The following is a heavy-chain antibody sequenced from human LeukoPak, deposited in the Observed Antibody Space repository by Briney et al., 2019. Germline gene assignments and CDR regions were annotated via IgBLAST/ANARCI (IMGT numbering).Heavy chain of an antibody. Sequence: GGSLRLSCVASGFTSSSYWMSWVRQAPGKGLEWVANIKLDGSEKYYVDSVKGRFTVSRDNAKTSLFLQMNSLRAEDTALYYCARSRCSSTSCFYDYWGQGTLVTVSS. D-gene: IGHD2-2*01. V-gene: IGHV3-7*01. J-gene: IGHJ4*02. CDR1: GFTSSSYW. CDR3: ARSRCSSTSCFYDY. CDR2: IKLDGSEK.